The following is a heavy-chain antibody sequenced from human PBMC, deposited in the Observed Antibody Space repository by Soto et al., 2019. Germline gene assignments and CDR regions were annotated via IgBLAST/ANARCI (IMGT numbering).Heavy chain of an antibody. V-gene: IGHV4-31*03. CDR2: IYYSGST. Sequence: SETLSLTCTVSGGSISSGGYYWSWIRQHPGKGLEWIGYIYYSGSTYYNPSLKSRVTISVDTSKNQFSLKLSSVTAADTAVYYCASSRIAVAIAPTLFDYWGQGTLVTVSS. D-gene: IGHD6-19*01. J-gene: IGHJ4*02. CDR3: ASSRIAVAIAPTLFDY. CDR1: GGSISSGGYY.